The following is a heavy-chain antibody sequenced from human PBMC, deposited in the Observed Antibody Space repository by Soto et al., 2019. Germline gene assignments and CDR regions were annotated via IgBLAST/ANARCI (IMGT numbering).Heavy chain of an antibody. Sequence: EVQLVESGGGLVQPGGSLRLSCAASGFTFSSYDMHWVRQATGKGLEWVSAIGTAGDTYYPGSVKGRFTISRENAKNSLYLQMNSLRAGDTXXYYCARTGRANAFDIWGQGTMVTVSS. D-gene: IGHD1-26*01. CDR1: GFTFSSYD. CDR2: IGTAGDT. V-gene: IGHV3-13*01. CDR3: ARTGRANAFDI. J-gene: IGHJ3*02.